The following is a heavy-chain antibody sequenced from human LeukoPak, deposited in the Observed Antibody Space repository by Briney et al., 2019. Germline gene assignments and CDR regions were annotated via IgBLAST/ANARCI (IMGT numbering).Heavy chain of an antibody. Sequence: GGSLRLSCAASGFTFSSYAVSWVRQAPGKGLEWVSAISGSGGSTYYADSVKGRFTISRDNSKNTLYLQMNSLRAEDTAVYYCAKGDGSGSYFYYFDYWGQGTLVTVSS. V-gene: IGHV3-23*01. D-gene: IGHD3-10*01. CDR3: AKGDGSGSYFYYFDY. CDR1: GFTFSSYA. J-gene: IGHJ4*02. CDR2: ISGSGGST.